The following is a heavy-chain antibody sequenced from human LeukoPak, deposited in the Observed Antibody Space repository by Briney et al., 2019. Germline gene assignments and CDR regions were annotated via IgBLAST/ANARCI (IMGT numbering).Heavy chain of an antibody. CDR2: IYYSGST. J-gene: IGHJ6*02. CDR3: ARGGSGSPRSHHGMDV. CDR1: GGSISSYY. D-gene: IGHD2-2*01. V-gene: IGHV4-59*01. Sequence: SETLSLTCTVSGGSISSYYWSWIRQPPGKGLEWIGYIYYSGSTNYNPSLKSRVTISVDTSKNQFSLKLSSVTAADTAVYYCARGGSGSPRSHHGMDVWGQGTTVTVSS.